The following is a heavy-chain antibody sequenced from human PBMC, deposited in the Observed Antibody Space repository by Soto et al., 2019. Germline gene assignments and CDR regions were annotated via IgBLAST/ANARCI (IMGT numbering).Heavy chain of an antibody. CDR2: IDPSDSYT. CDR3: ARPRYCGGDCYYYCGVDV. D-gene: IGHD2-21*02. J-gene: IGHJ6*02. V-gene: IGHV5-10-1*01. CDR1: GYSFTSYW. Sequence: SLKISCKASGYSFTSYWISWVRQMPGKGLEWMGRIDPSDSYTNYSPSFQGHVTISADKSISTAYLQWSSLKASDTAMYYCARPRYCGGDCYYYCGVDVWGQGTTVT.